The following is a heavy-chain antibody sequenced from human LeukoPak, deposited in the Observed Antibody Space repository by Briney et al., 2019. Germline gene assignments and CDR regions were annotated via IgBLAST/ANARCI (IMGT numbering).Heavy chain of an antibody. CDR2: ISGSGGST. D-gene: IGHD5-18*01. CDR3: AKLIQLWLGWYFDY. CDR1: GFTFSSYA. J-gene: IGHJ4*02. Sequence: HPGGSLRLSCAASGFTFSSYAMSWVRQAPGKGLEWVSAISGSGGSTYYADSVKGRFTTSRDNSKNTLYLQMNSLRAEDTAVYYCAKLIQLWLGWYFDYWGQGTLVTVSS. V-gene: IGHV3-23*01.